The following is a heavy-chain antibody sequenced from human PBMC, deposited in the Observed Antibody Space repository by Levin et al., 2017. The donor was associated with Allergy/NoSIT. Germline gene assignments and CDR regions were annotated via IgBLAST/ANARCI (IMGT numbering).Heavy chain of an antibody. V-gene: IGHV3-72*01. D-gene: IGHD6-6*01. CDR3: ARDSWSIGGNYYYGMDG. J-gene: IGHJ6*02. CDR1: GFTVNDHY. Sequence: PGGSLRLSCAASGFTVNDHYMDWVRQAPGRGLEWVGRTSNKAHSYTTQYAASVQGRFTISRDDSKNSLYLQMNSLKTEDTAEYFCARDSWSIGGNYYYGMDGWGQGTTVTVSS. CDR2: TSNKAHSYTT.